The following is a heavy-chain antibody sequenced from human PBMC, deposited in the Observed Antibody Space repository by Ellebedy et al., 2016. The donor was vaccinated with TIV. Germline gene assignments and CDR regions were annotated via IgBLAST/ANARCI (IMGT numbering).Heavy chain of an antibody. D-gene: IGHD6-13*01. CDR3: AKPADPNPGYSASWATYFDY. CDR1: GFTFRRYG. CDR2: ISSDGSRR. V-gene: IGHV3-30*18. Sequence: GGSLRLXCAASGFTFRRYGMHWVRQAPGKGLEWVARISSDGSRRNYADSVKDRFTISRDNSKNTLFLHMNILGTEDTAVYYCAKPADPNPGYSASWATYFDYWGQGTLVTVSS. J-gene: IGHJ4*02.